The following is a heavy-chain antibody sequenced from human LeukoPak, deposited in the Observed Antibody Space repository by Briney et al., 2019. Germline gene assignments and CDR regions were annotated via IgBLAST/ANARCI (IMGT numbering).Heavy chain of an antibody. CDR3: ARFLGVAGAEREY. Sequence: ASVKVSCKASGGTFSSYAISWVRQAPGQGLEWMGIINPSGGSTSYARKFQGRVTMTRDTSTSTVYMELSSLRSEDTAVYYCARFLGVAGAEREYWGQGTLVTVSS. D-gene: IGHD2-15*01. CDR2: INPSGGST. V-gene: IGHV1-46*01. J-gene: IGHJ4*02. CDR1: GGTFSSYA.